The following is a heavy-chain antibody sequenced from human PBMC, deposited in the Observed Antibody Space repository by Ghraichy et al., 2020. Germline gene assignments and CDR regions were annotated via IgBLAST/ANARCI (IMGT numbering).Heavy chain of an antibody. CDR3: ARAAGVLLWFGDERGAFDI. Sequence: SETLSLTCAVYGGSFSGYYWSWIRQPPGKGREWIGESKHSGSTNYNPSLKSRVTISVDTSKNQFSLKLSAVTAADTAVYYCARAAGVLLWFGDERGAFDIGDQGTMVTVSS. CDR1: GGSFSGYY. J-gene: IGHJ3*02. D-gene: IGHD3-10*01. V-gene: IGHV4-34*01. CDR2: SKHSGST.